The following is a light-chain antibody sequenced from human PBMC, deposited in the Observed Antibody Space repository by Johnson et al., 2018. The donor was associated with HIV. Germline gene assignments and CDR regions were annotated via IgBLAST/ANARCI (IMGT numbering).Light chain of an antibody. V-gene: IGLV1-51*02. CDR3: ATWDTSLSVGGG. Sequence: QSVLTQPPSVSAAPGQKVTISCSGSSSNIGNNYVSWYRHFPGTAPKLLIYENNKRPSGVPDRFSDSKSGTSATLGITGLQTGDEADYYCATWDTSLSVGGGFGTGTKVTVL. CDR2: ENN. CDR1: SSNIGNNY. J-gene: IGLJ1*01.